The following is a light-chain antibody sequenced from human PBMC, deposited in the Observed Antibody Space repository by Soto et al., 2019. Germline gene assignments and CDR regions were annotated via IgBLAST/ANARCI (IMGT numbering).Light chain of an antibody. J-gene: IGKJ2*01. CDR2: GAS. CDR1: QSVSNAY. Sequence: EIVLTQSPGTLSLSPGERATLSCRTSQSVSNAYVTWYQQKRGQPPRLLIFGASNRATGIPDRFSGSGSGTAFTLTISRVEPEDFAVYYCQQYNRSPYTFGQGSKLE. V-gene: IGKV3-20*01. CDR3: QQYNRSPYT.